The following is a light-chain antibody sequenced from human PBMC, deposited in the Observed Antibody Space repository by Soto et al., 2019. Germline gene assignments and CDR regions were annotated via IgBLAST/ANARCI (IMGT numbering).Light chain of an antibody. J-gene: IGKJ5*01. CDR3: PQYEHLPP. CDR2: DAS. V-gene: IGKV1-33*01. CDR1: QNINNY. Sequence: DIQMTQSPSSLSASVGDRVTITCQASQNINNYLNWYQQKPGRAPRIVINDASNLDAGVPSRFTGSGSGTDFTFTFTRLHTGHLPKYYCPQYEHLPPFGQGTRLEIK.